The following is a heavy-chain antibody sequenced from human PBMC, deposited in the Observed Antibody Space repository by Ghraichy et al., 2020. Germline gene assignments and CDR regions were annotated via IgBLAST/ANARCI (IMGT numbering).Heavy chain of an antibody. CDR1: GFTFSSYE. V-gene: IGHV3-48*03. Sequence: GESLNISCAGSGFTFSSYEMNWVRQAPGKGLEWVSYIRGTTSAIYYADSVKGRFTMSRDNAKSSLYLQMNSLRVEDMAVYYCARDEADGGIDFWGRGTLVTVSS. J-gene: IGHJ4*02. CDR3: ARDEADGGIDF. CDR2: IRGTTSAI. D-gene: IGHD3-16*01.